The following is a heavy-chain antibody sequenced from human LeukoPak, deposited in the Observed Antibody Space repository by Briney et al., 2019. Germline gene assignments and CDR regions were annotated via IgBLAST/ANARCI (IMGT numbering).Heavy chain of an antibody. CDR1: GFTFDDYG. Sequence: GGSLRLSCAASGFTFDDYGMSWVRQAPGKGLEWVSGINWNGGSTGYADSVKGRFTISRDNAKNSLYLQMNSLRAEDTALYYCARAKYYYDSSCYCDWGQGTLVTVSS. CDR2: INWNGGST. V-gene: IGHV3-20*04. J-gene: IGHJ4*02. CDR3: ARAKYYYDSSCYCD. D-gene: IGHD3-22*01.